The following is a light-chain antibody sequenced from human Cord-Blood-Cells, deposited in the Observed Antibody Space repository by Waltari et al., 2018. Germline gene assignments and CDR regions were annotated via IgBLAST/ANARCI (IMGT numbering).Light chain of an antibody. Sequence: EIVLTHSPGTLSLSPGERATLSCRASQRVSSSYLAWYQQKPGQAPRLLIYGASSRATGIPERVSGSGSGTDVTLTISRLEPEDFAVYYCQQYGSSPQTFGQGTKVEIK. CDR3: QQYGSSPQT. J-gene: IGKJ1*01. CDR2: GAS. V-gene: IGKV3-20*01. CDR1: QRVSSSY.